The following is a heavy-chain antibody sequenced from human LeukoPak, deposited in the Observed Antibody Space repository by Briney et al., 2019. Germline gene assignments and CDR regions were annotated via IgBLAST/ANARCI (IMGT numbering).Heavy chain of an antibody. Sequence: GGSLRLSCAASGFTFSSYTMHWVRQAPGKGLEWGAVISYDGSNKYYADSVKGRFTISRDNSKNTLYLQMNSLRAGDTAVYYCARDRLGIAAAGRGFDYWGQGTLVTVSS. J-gene: IGHJ4*02. CDR3: ARDRLGIAAAGRGFDY. D-gene: IGHD6-13*01. V-gene: IGHV3-30-3*01. CDR2: ISYDGSNK. CDR1: GFTFSSYT.